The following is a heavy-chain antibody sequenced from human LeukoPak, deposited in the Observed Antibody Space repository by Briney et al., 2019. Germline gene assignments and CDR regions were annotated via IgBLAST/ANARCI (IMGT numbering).Heavy chain of an antibody. Sequence: PSETLSLTCTVSGGSISNYYCNWIRQPPGKGLEWIGYIHYSGSTNYNPSLRSRVTISVGTSKNQFSLKLSSVTAADTAVYYCAGGGASGSYLHWFDPWGQGTLVTVSS. J-gene: IGHJ5*02. V-gene: IGHV4-59*01. CDR2: IHYSGST. D-gene: IGHD3-10*01. CDR1: GGSISNYY. CDR3: AGGGASGSYLHWFDP.